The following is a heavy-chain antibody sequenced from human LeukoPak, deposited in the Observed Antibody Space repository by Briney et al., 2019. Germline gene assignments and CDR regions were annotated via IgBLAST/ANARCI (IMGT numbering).Heavy chain of an antibody. CDR3: ARVGSYCTTISCFDY. J-gene: IGHJ4*02. Sequence: ASVKLSCKASGYTFTNYGISWVRQAPGQGLEWMGWISAYNGNTNYAQKLQGRVTMTTDTSTNTAYVELRSLRSDNTAVYYCARVGSYCTTISCFDYWGQGTLVTVSS. D-gene: IGHD2-8*01. CDR1: GYTFTNYG. CDR2: ISAYNGNT. V-gene: IGHV1-18*01.